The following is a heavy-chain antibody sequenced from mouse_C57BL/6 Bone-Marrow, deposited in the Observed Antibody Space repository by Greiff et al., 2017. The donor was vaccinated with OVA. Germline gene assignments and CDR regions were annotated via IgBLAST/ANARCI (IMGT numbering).Heavy chain of an antibody. V-gene: IGHV1-81*01. J-gene: IGHJ3*01. Sequence: QVQLQQSGAELVRPGASVKLSCKASGYTFTSYGISWVKQRPGQGLEWIGEIYPRSGNTYYNEKFKGKATLTADKSSSTAYMELRSLTSEDSAVYYCARKGYDDGFAYWGQGTLVTVSA. CDR1: GYTFTSYG. CDR2: IYPRSGNT. D-gene: IGHD2-2*01. CDR3: ARKGYDDGFAY.